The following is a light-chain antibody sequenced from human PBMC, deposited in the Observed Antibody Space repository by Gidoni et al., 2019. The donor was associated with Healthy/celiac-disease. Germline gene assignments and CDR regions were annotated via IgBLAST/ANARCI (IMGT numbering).Light chain of an antibody. CDR1: QSISSSY. CDR3: QQYGSSPRT. J-gene: IGKJ1*01. V-gene: IGKV3-20*01. CDR2: GAS. Sequence: EIVLTPSPGTLSLSPGERGTLSCRASQSISSSYLAWYQQKPGQAPRLLIYGASRRATGIPDRFSGSGSGTDFTLIINRLEPEDFAVYYCQQYGSSPRTFGQGTKVEIK.